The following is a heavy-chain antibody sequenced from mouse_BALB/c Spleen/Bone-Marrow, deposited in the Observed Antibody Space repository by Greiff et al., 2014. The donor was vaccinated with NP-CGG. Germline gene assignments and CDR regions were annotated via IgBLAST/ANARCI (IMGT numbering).Heavy chain of an antibody. CDR3: ARGGMTPFDF. CDR1: GITVSSYA. V-gene: IGHV5-6-5*01. D-gene: IGHD2-13*01. Sequence: EVKVVESGGGLVKPGGSLKLPCEASGITVSSYAMSWVRQTPEKRLEWVASIGSGGRKHYPDSVEGRLTISRDNARNILYLQVSSLRSEDTAMYYCARGGMTPFDFWGQGITLTVSS. CDR2: IGSGGRK. J-gene: IGHJ2*01.